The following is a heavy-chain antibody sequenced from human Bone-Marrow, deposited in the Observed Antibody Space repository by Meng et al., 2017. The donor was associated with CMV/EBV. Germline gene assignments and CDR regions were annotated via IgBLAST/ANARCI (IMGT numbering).Heavy chain of an antibody. Sequence: GESLKISCAASGFTFSDYYMSWIRQAPGKGLEWVSAISGSGGSTYYADSVKGRFTISRDNSKNTLYLQMNSLRAEDTAVYYCAKLVVPAATLGYWGQGTLVTVSS. CDR1: GFTFSDYY. V-gene: IGHV3-23*01. CDR2: ISGSGGST. CDR3: AKLVVPAATLGY. D-gene: IGHD2-2*01. J-gene: IGHJ4*02.